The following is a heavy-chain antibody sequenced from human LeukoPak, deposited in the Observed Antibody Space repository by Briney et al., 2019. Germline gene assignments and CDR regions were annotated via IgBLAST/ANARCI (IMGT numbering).Heavy chain of an antibody. J-gene: IGHJ4*02. CDR2: IKEDGSEK. CDR1: GFTFSNYW. D-gene: IGHD6-13*01. Sequence: PGGSQRLSCATSGFTFSNYWMSWVRQAPGKGLEWVANIKEDGSEKNYVDSVKGRFTISRDNAKNSLYLQMNSLRAEDTAIYYCARDWGAAGLRDYWGQGTLVTVSS. V-gene: IGHV3-7*05. CDR3: ARDWGAAGLRDY.